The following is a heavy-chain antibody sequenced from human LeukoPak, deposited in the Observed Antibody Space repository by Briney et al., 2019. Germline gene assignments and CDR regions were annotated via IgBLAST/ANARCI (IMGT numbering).Heavy chain of an antibody. CDR3: ARGAGMVATVFYFDY. CDR1: GGSISSGGYY. CDR2: IYYSGST. D-gene: IGHD5-12*01. J-gene: IGHJ4*02. V-gene: IGHV4-31*03. Sequence: SETLSLTCTVSGGSISSGGYYWSWLRQHPGTGLEWIGYIYYSGSTYYNPSLKSRVTIPVDTSKNQFSLKLSSVTAADTAVYYCARGAGMVATVFYFDYWGQGTLVTVSS.